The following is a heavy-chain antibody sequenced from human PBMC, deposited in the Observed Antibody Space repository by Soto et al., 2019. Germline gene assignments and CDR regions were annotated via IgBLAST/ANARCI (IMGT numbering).Heavy chain of an antibody. V-gene: IGHV1-69*12. CDR1: GGPFSSYA. Sequence: QVQLVQSGAEVKKPGSSVKVSCKASGGPFSSYAISWVRQAPGQGLEWMGGIIPVFDTSKYAKKFQGRVTITAEESASKVYMELSSLRSEDRAVYYCARDQAFVLVPTALGGSWFDPWGQGTLVTVSS. D-gene: IGHD2-2*01. CDR3: ARDQAFVLVPTALGGSWFDP. J-gene: IGHJ5*02. CDR2: IIPVFDTS.